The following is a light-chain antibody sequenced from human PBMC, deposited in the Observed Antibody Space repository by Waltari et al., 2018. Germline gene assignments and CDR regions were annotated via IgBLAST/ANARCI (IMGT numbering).Light chain of an antibody. CDR1: QSISIN. Sequence: EIVMTQSQATLSVSPGERATPYCRSSQSISINLAWYQHKPGQAPRLLIYGASTRATGIPSRFSGSGSGTEFTLTISSLQSEDFAVYYCQHYNNWPPWTFGQGTKVEMK. CDR2: GAS. CDR3: QHYNNWPPWT. V-gene: IGKV3-15*01. J-gene: IGKJ1*01.